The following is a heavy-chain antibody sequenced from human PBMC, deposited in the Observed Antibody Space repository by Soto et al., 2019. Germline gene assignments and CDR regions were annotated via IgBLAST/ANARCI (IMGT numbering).Heavy chain of an antibody. D-gene: IGHD3-3*01. Sequence: PSETLSLTCAVSGYSISSGYYGGWIRQPPGKGLEWIGSIYHSGSTYYNPSLKSRVTISVDTSKNQFSLKLSSVTAADTAVYYCARGITLLRFLEWSPSDYYFDYWGQGTLVTVSS. CDR1: GYSISSGYY. J-gene: IGHJ4*02. V-gene: IGHV4-38-2*01. CDR3: ARGITLLRFLEWSPSDYYFDY. CDR2: IYHSGST.